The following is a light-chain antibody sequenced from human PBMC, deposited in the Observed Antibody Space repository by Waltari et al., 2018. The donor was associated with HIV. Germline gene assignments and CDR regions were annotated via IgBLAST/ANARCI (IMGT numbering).Light chain of an antibody. J-gene: IGLJ2*01. CDR1: SRDVGSYNL. CDR2: EVS. Sequence: QSALTQPASVSGSPGPSITISCTGTSRDVGSYNLVSWYQQHPGKAPKLTIYEVSKRPSGVSNRFHGSKSGNTASLTISGLQAEDEADYYCCSYAGTSTYVAFGGGTKLTVL. CDR3: CSYAGTSTYVA. V-gene: IGLV2-23*02.